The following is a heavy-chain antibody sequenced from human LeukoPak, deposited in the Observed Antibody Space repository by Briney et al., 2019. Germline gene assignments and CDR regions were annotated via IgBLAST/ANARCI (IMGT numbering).Heavy chain of an antibody. J-gene: IGHJ4*02. V-gene: IGHV3-48*02. Sequence: TGGSLRLSCAASGFTFSTYNMNWVRQAPGKGLEWVSYISSSGSTKYYADSVEGRFTTSRDNVKNSLFLQMNSLSDEDTAVYYCARDFLTGCFDYWGQGTLVTVSS. CDR3: ARDFLTGCFDY. CDR2: ISSSGSTK. CDR1: GFTFSTYN. D-gene: IGHD3-9*01.